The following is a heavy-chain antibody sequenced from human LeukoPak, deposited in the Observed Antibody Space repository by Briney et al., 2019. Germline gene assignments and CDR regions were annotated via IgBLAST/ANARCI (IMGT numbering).Heavy chain of an antibody. CDR1: GFTFRSYA. CDR3: AKERVYGDNYKIYFDY. D-gene: IGHD4-17*01. CDR2: ISGSGGST. V-gene: IGHV3-23*01. Sequence: GGSLRLSCAASGFTFRSYAMSWVRQAPGKGLEWVSAISGSGGSTYYAGSVKGRFTISRDNSKNTLYLQMNSLRAEDTAVYYCAKERVYGDNYKIYFDYWGQGTLVTVSS. J-gene: IGHJ4*02.